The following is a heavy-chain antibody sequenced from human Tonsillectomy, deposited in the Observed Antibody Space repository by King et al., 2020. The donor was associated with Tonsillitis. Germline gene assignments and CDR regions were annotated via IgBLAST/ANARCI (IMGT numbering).Heavy chain of an antibody. CDR3: AKEEVGFDY. CDR2: IAYDGSNK. J-gene: IGHJ4*02. CDR1: GFTFSSYG. V-gene: IGHV3-30*18. Sequence: VQLVQSGGGVVQPGRSLRLSCAASGFTFSSYGMHWVRQAPGKGLEWVAVIAYDGSNKKYADSVKGRFTISRDYSKNTLYLQMNSLRVEDTAVYYCAKEEVGFDYWGQGTLVTVSS.